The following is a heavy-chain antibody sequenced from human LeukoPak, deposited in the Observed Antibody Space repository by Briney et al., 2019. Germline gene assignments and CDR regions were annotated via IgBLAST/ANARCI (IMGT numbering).Heavy chain of an antibody. D-gene: IGHD6-19*01. Sequence: SETLSLTCAVYGGSFSGYHWSWIRQPPGKGPEWIGEINHSGSTNYNPSLTSRVTISVDTSKNQFSLKLSSVTAADTAVYYCARVRTTFTPSYSSGWYYFDYWGQGTLATVSS. CDR3: ARVRTTFTPSYSSGWYYFDY. CDR1: GGSFSGYH. CDR2: INHSGST. V-gene: IGHV4-34*01. J-gene: IGHJ4*02.